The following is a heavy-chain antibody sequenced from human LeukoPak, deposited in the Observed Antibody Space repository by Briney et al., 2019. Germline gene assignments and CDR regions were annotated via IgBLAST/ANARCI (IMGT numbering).Heavy chain of an antibody. CDR3: ARARYSSSWYYFDY. D-gene: IGHD6-13*01. J-gene: IGHJ4*02. V-gene: IGHV3-53*01. CDR2: IYSGGST. CDR1: GFTVSSNY. Sequence: GGSLRLSCAASGFTVSSNYMSWVRQAPGKGLEWVSVIYSGGSTYYADSVKGRFTISRDNSKNTLYLQMNSLRAEDTAVYYCARARYSSSWYYFDYWGQGTLVTVPS.